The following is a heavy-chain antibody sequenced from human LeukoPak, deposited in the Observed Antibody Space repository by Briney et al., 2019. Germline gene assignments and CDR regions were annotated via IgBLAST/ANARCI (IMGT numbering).Heavy chain of an antibody. D-gene: IGHD3-3*01. CDR3: ARDLEWLYPGGAFDI. V-gene: IGHV1-2*02. J-gene: IGHJ3*02. CDR1: GYTLSSDY. CDR2: INPNSGGT. Sequence: GASVKVSCKASGYTLSSDYMHWVRQAPGQGLEWMGWINPNSGGTNYAQKFQGRVTMTRDTSISTAYMELSRLRSDDTAVYYCARDLEWLYPGGAFDIWGQGTMVTVSS.